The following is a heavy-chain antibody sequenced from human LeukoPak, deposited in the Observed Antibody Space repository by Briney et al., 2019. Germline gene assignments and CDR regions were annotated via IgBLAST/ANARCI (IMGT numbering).Heavy chain of an antibody. V-gene: IGHV3-53*01. CDR2: IDSDGNT. Sequence: GGSLRLSCAASGFTVNNNYMTWVRQAPGKGLDWVSVIDSDGNTYYADSVMGRFSISRDNSKNTVFLQMNSLRAEDTAVYYCARERSGNSFDYWGQGTLVTVSS. J-gene: IGHJ4*02. D-gene: IGHD1-26*01. CDR1: GFTVNNNY. CDR3: ARERSGNSFDY.